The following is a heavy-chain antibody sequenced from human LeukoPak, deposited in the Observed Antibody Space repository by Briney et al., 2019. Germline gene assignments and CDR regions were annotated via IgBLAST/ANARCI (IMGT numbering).Heavy chain of an antibody. V-gene: IGHV4-59*06. CDR3: ARSIFGYYGLDV. D-gene: IGHD3-3*02. CDR1: GGSITSYY. Sequence: PSETLSLTCTVSGGSITSYYWSWIRQTPGKGLEWIGYMYYSGSTYFNPSLKSRVTISVDTSKNQFSLKLSSVTAADTAVYYCARSIFGYYGLDVWGQGTTVTVSS. CDR2: MYYSGST. J-gene: IGHJ6*02.